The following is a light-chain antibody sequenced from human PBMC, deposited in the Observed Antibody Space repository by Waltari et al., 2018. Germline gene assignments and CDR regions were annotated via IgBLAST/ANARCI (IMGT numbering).Light chain of an antibody. Sequence: TISCTGTSSDIGGYNYVSWYQQHPGKAPKLMIYDVSRWPSGVSHRFSGSKSGNTASLTISGLQAEDEAHYYCTSYTSTNTVIFGGGTKVTVL. J-gene: IGLJ2*01. V-gene: IGLV2-14*03. CDR1: SSDIGGYNY. CDR2: DVS. CDR3: TSYTSTNTVI.